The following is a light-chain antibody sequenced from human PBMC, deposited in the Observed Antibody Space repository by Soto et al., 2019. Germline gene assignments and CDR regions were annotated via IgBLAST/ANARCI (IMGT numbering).Light chain of an antibody. CDR3: QQHSSSSPYT. CDR1: QSISSW. CDR2: KAS. V-gene: IGKV1-5*03. J-gene: IGKJ2*01. Sequence: DIQMTQSPSTLSASVVDRVTITCRASQSISSWLAWYQQKPGKAPNLLIYKASTLGSGVPSRFSGGGSGTEFTLTISSLQPDDFATYYCQQHSSSSPYTFGQGTKLEIK.